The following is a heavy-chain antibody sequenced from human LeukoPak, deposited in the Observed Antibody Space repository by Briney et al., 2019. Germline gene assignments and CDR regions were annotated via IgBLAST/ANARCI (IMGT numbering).Heavy chain of an antibody. CDR1: GGSISSSSYY. Sequence: KPSETLSLTCTVSGGSISSSSYYWGWIRQPPGKGLEWIGYIYYSGSTNYNPSLKSRVTISVDTSKNQFSLKLSSVTAADTAVYYCARDRVHGGWYSGIDYWGQGTLVTVSS. J-gene: IGHJ4*02. V-gene: IGHV4-61*01. CDR3: ARDRVHGGWYSGIDY. CDR2: IYYSGST. D-gene: IGHD6-19*01.